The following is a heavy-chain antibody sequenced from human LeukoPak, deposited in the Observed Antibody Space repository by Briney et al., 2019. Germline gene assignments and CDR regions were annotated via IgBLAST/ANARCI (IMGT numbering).Heavy chain of an antibody. CDR3: ARDQAYCGGDCYFDF. J-gene: IGHJ4*02. CDR1: DYSISGAYY. D-gene: IGHD2-21*02. V-gene: IGHV4-38-2*02. CDR2: IYHSGST. Sequence: SETLSLTCAVSDYSISGAYYWGWIRQPPGKGLEWIGSIYHSGSTDYNPSLKSRVTISVDTSKNQFSLRLRSVTAADTAVYYCARDQAYCGGDCYFDFWGQGTLVTVSS.